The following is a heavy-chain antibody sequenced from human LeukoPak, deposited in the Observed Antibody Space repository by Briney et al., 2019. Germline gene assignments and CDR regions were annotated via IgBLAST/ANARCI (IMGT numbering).Heavy chain of an antibody. CDR2: IFPGDSDT. V-gene: IGHV5-51*01. CDR3: ARQVGAAALDY. J-gene: IGHJ4*02. D-gene: IGHD6-13*01. Sequence: GESLKISCQGSGNTFTNYWVAWVRQMPGKGLEWMGIIFPGDSDTRYSPSFQGQVTISADKSISTAYLQWSSLKASDTAMYYCARQVGAAALDYWGQGTLVTVSS. CDR1: GNTFTNYW.